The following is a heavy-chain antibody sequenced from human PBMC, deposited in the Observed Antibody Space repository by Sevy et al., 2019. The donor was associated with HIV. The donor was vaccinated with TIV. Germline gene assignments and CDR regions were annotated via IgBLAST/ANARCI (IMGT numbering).Heavy chain of an antibody. CDR2: IMPSGIT. Sequence: SETLSLTCAVYGGSLSGYYCSWIRQPPGKGLEWIGEIMPSGITNYNPSLKGRVSISIDTSKNQFSLKVNSVTAADTAIYYCARGQWEHPFWGQGTQVTVSS. V-gene: IGHV4-34*01. CDR3: ARGQWEHPF. CDR1: GGSLSGYY. J-gene: IGHJ4*02. D-gene: IGHD1-26*01.